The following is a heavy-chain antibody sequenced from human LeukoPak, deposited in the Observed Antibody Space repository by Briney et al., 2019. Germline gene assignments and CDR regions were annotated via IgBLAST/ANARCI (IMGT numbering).Heavy chain of an antibody. CDR1: GFTFSSYG. D-gene: IGHD2-15*01. Sequence: GRSLRLSCAASGFTFSSYGMHWVRQAPGKGLEWVAVISYDGNNKYYADSVKGRFTISRDNSKNTLYLQMNSLRAEDTAVYYCAKDYCSGGSCYYYGMDVWGQGTTVTVSS. CDR2: ISYDGNNK. CDR3: AKDYCSGGSCYYYGMDV. J-gene: IGHJ6*02. V-gene: IGHV3-30*18.